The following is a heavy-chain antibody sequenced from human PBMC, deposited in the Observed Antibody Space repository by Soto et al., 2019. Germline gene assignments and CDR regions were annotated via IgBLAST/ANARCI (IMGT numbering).Heavy chain of an antibody. CDR2: IYWDDDK. D-gene: IGHD7-27*01. CDR3: AHSLIPNWGSRGAFDY. Sequence: QITLKESGPTLVKPTQTLTLTCTFSGFSLSTSGVGVGWIRQPPGKALEWLALIYWDDDKRYSPSLKSRLTITKDTSKNQVVLTMTTMDTVDTATYYCAHSLIPNWGSRGAFDYWGQGTLVTVSS. V-gene: IGHV2-5*02. CDR1: GFSLSTSGVG. J-gene: IGHJ4*02.